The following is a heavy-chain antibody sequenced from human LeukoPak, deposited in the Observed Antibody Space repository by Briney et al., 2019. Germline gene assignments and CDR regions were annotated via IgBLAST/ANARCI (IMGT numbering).Heavy chain of an antibody. D-gene: IGHD6-19*01. V-gene: IGHV3-53*04. CDR2: IYSAGNT. Sequence: GGSLRLSCVASGLTVSSNYMSWVRQAPGKGLEWVSVIYSAGNTYYADSVKGRFTISRHNSENTLYLQMNSLRVEDAAVYYCARGGTPGYSSGRIDYWGQGTLVTVSS. CDR1: GLTVSSNY. CDR3: ARGGTPGYSSGRIDY. J-gene: IGHJ4*02.